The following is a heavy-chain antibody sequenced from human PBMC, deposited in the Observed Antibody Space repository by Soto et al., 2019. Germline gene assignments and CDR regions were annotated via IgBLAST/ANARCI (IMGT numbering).Heavy chain of an antibody. CDR3: ARDLQGHFGLDV. Sequence: LRLSCAVSGFIVSNTYMSWVRQAPGKGLEWVAVIYIGDITHYADAVKGRFTISSDKSWNTLFLQMNGLRVEDTAVYYCARDLQGHFGLDVWGQGTTVTVSS. CDR1: GFIVSNTY. V-gene: IGHV3-53*01. J-gene: IGHJ6*02. CDR2: IYIGDIT.